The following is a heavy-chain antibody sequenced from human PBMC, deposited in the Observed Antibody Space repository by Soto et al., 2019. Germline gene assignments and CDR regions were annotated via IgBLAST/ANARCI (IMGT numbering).Heavy chain of an antibody. J-gene: IGHJ4*02. CDR3: AREAYGGEGRLDC. CDR1: GFIFRSHG. D-gene: IGHD2-21*01. CDR2: IWYDASNQ. V-gene: IGHV3-33*01. Sequence: QVQLVESGGGVAQPGRSLRLSCAASGFIFRSHGMHWVRQAPGKGLEWVAVIWYDASNQYYADSVRGRFTISRDNSKNTLFLQMNRLRAEDTAVYYCAREAYGGEGRLDCWGRGTLVTVSS.